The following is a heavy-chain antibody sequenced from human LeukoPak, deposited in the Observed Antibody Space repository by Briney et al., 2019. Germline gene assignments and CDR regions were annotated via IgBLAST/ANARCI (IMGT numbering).Heavy chain of an antibody. CDR3: ARSSSGVVVPAAIPGYYYGMDV. J-gene: IGHJ6*02. CDR1: GYTFTSYD. Sequence: ASVKVSCKASGYTFTSYDINWVRQATGQGLEWMGWMNPNSGNTGYAQKFQGRVTMTRNTSISTAYMELSSLGSEDTAVYYCARSSSGVVVPAAIPGYYYGMDVWGQGTTVTVSS. D-gene: IGHD2-2*02. CDR2: MNPNSGNT. V-gene: IGHV1-8*01.